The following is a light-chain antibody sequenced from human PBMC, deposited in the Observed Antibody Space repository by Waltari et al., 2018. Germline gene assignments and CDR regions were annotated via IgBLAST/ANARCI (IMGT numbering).Light chain of an antibody. CDR2: EGS. J-gene: IGLJ3*02. V-gene: IGLV2-23*01. CDR1: SSDVGSYNL. CDR3: CSYAGSSTLGV. Sequence: QSALTQPASVSGSPGQSITISCTGTSSDVGSYNLVSWYQQHPGKAPKLMIYEGSKRPSGVSKRFSGSKSGNTASRTISGLQAEDEADYYCCSYAGSSTLGVFGGGTKLTVL.